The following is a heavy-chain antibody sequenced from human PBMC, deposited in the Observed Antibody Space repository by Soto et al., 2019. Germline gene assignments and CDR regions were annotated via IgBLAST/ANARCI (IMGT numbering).Heavy chain of an antibody. V-gene: IGHV1-3*01. J-gene: IGHJ3*02. CDR1: GYSFTSYA. CDR2: ISPGNGNT. D-gene: IGHD3-3*01. CDR3: TRKSFGVVTYGFDI. Sequence: QVQFVQSGAEVKKPGASVRVSCKASGYSFTSYAIHWLRQAPGQRPEWMGWISPGNGNTKYSENFQGRVTITRDTSASTAYMDLSSLRSEDPAVYYCTRKSFGVVTYGFDIWGQGTMVTVSS.